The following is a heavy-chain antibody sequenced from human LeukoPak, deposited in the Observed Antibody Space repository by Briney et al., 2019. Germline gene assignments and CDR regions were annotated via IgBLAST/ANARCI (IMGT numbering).Heavy chain of an antibody. J-gene: IGHJ4*02. CDR3: ARQGGCSSTSCYSPLFDY. CDR2: IYYSGST. D-gene: IGHD2-2*01. Sequence: SETLSLTCTVSGGSISSGSYYWGWIRQPPGKGLEWIGSIYYSGSTYYNPSLKSRVTISVDTSKNQFSLKLSSVTAADTAVYYCARQGGCSSTSCYSPLFDYWGQGTLVTVSS. V-gene: IGHV4-39*01. CDR1: GGSISSGSYY.